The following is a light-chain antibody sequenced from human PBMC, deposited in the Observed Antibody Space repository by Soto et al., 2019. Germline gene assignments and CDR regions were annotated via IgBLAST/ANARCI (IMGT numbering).Light chain of an antibody. CDR3: QQRSNWPPWT. J-gene: IGKJ1*01. Sequence: EIVLTQSPATLSLSPGERATLSCRASQSVSSYLACYQQKPGQAPRLLIYDASNRATGIPARFSGSGSGTDFTLTISSLEPEDFAVNYCQQRSNWPPWTFGQGTKVEIK. V-gene: IGKV3-11*01. CDR2: DAS. CDR1: QSVSSY.